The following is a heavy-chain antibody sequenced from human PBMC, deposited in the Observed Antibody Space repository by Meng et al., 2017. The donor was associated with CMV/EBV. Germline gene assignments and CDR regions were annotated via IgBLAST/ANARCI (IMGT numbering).Heavy chain of an antibody. V-gene: IGHV3-21*01. CDR1: AVTFSSYS. J-gene: IGHJ4*02. D-gene: IGHD1-20*01. CDR2: ISSSSSYI. Sequence: WAAFAVTFSSYSMNWVRQAPGKGLEWVSSISSSSSYIYYADSVKGRFTISRDNAKNSLYLQMNSLRAEDTAVYYCASRPYNWNYFDYWGQGTLVTVSS. CDR3: ASRPYNWNYFDY.